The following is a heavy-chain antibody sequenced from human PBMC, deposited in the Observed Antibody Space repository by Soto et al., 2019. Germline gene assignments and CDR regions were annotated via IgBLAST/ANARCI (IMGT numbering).Heavy chain of an antibody. CDR3: VKVYSCSSEDGFPRYCAHYMDV. V-gene: IGHV3-9*01. J-gene: IGHJ6*03. CDR2: ISTRGRPI. CDR1: GGTFVDIA. Sequence: VRLMSLPWVSVGGTFVDIAGRWVRQTQEKGLEWVSGISTRGRPIGYADSVQGRFAISRDIATNSLHLQMTGLRVDDTGIYFCVKVYSCSSEDGFPRYCAHYMDVWGKGTAVTVSS. D-gene: IGHD2-2*01.